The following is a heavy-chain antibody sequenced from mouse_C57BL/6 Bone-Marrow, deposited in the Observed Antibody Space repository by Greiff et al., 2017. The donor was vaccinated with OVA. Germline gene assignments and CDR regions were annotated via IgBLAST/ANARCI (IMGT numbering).Heavy chain of an antibody. CDR2: IYPGDGDT. D-gene: IGHD2-10*01. V-gene: IGHV1-82*01. CDR1: GYAFSSSW. CDR3: ARGPTGLPRYFDV. Sequence: QVQLQQSGPELVKPGASVKISCKASGYAFSSSWLNWVKQRPGKGLEWIGRIYPGDGDTNYNGKFKGKATLTADKYSSTAYMQLSSLTSEDSAVDFCARGPTGLPRYFDVWGTGTTVTVSS. J-gene: IGHJ1*03.